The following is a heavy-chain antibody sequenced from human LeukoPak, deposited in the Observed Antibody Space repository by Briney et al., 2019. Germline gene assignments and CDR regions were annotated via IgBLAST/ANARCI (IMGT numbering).Heavy chain of an antibody. CDR2: ISYDGSNK. J-gene: IGHJ4*02. CDR3: ATHGGYYDSSGYGRY. Sequence: GGSLRLSCAASGFTFSSYGMHWVRQAPGKGLEWVAVISYDGSNKYYADSVKGRFTISRDNSKNTLYLQMNSLRAEDTAVYYCATHGGYYDSSGYGRYWGQETLVTVSS. V-gene: IGHV3-30*03. D-gene: IGHD3-22*01. CDR1: GFTFSSYG.